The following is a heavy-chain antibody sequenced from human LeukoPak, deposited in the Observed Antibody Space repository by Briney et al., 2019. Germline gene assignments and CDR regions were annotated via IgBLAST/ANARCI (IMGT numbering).Heavy chain of an antibody. V-gene: IGHV3-11*01. CDR2: ISSSSGTII. CDR1: GFTFSNSY. D-gene: IGHD6-13*01. CDR3: VRENSWYFDS. Sequence: PGGSLRLSCAASGFTFSNSYMSWIRQAPGKGLEWMSYISSSSGTIIHYVDSVKGRFTISRDNARNSLFLQMNSLRAEDTAVYYCVRENSWYFDSWGQGTLVTASS. J-gene: IGHJ4*02.